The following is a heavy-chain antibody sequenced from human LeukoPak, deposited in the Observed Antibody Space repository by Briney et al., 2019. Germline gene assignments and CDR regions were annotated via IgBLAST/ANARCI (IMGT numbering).Heavy chain of an antibody. Sequence: SETLSLTCTVSGGSISSYYWSWIRQPAGKGLEWIGRIYTSGSTNYNPSPKSRVTMSVDTSKNQFSLKLSSVTAADTAVYYCAREKGTYYYDSSGYQNFDYWGQGTLVTVSS. D-gene: IGHD3-22*01. CDR2: IYTSGST. CDR1: GGSISSYY. CDR3: AREKGTYYYDSSGYQNFDY. V-gene: IGHV4-4*07. J-gene: IGHJ4*02.